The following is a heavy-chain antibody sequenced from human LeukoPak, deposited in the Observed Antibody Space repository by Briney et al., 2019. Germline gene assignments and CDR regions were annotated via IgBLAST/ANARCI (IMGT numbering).Heavy chain of an antibody. CDR1: GFTFSSYA. CDR3: AKVSSLGHYDSSGYYFDY. D-gene: IGHD3-22*01. J-gene: IGHJ4*02. V-gene: IGHV3-23*01. CDR2: ISGSGGST. Sequence: GGSLRLSCAASGFTFSSYAMSWVRQAPGKGLEWVSAISGSGGSTYYADSVKGRFTISRDNSKNTLYLQMNSLRAEDTAVYYCAKVSSLGHYDSSGYYFDYWGQGTLVTVSS.